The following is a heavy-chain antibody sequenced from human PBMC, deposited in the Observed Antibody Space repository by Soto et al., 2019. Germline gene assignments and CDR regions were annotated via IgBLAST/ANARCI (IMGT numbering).Heavy chain of an antibody. V-gene: IGHV1-18*01. CDR1: GYTFTSYG. CDR3: ARVTYYYDSSGYTPDNWFDP. CDR2: ISPYNGNT. Sequence: QVQLVQSGAEVKKPGASVKVSCKASGYTFTSYGISWVRQAPGQGLEWMGWISPYNGNTNYAQKLQGRVTMTTDTSTSTAYMELRSLRSDDTAVYYCARVTYYYDSSGYTPDNWFDPWGQGTLVTVSS. D-gene: IGHD3-22*01. J-gene: IGHJ5*02.